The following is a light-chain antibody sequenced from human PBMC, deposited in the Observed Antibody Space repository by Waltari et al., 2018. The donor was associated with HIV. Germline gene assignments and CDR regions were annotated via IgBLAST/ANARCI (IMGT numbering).Light chain of an antibody. CDR1: QSISGW. CDR2: QAS. Sequence: DTQMTQPPSTLSASVGDRVTITCRASQSISGWLAWYQQKPGRAPNLLIYQASKLKSGVPSRFSGGASGTEFTLTISGLQPEDFATYFCQQYKSYPLTFGRGTEVEIK. CDR3: QQYKSYPLT. J-gene: IGKJ4*02. V-gene: IGKV1-5*03.